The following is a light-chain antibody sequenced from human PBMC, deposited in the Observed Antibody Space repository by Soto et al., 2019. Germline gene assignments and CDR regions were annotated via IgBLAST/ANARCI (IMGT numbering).Light chain of an antibody. J-gene: IGLJ2*01. CDR2: DVT. Sequence: QSALTQSRSVSGSPGQSVTISCTGTSSDVGGYNFVSWFQQYPAKAPKLIIFDVTHRPSGVSDRFSGSKSGNTASLTISGVRPEDEADYYCCSYTDIALDVVFGGGTKLTVL. V-gene: IGLV2-11*01. CDR3: CSYTDIALDVV. CDR1: SSDVGGYNF.